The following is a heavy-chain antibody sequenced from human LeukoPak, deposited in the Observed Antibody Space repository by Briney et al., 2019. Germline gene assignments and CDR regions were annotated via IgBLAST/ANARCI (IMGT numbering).Heavy chain of an antibody. J-gene: IGHJ5*02. CDR3: ARVGDFSHNWFDP. D-gene: IGHD4-11*01. Sequence: ASVKVSCKASGYTFTSYGISWVRQAPGQALEGMGWISAYNGNTNYAQKLQGRVTMTTDTSTSTAYIELRSLRSDDTAVYCCARVGDFSHNWFDPWGQGTLVTVSS. CDR2: ISAYNGNT. V-gene: IGHV1-18*01. CDR1: GYTFTSYG.